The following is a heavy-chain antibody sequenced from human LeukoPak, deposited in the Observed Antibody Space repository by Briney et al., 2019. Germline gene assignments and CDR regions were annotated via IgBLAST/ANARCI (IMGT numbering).Heavy chain of an antibody. CDR3: ARTSYDFWSGYSNFDY. V-gene: IGHV1-2*02. Sequence: ASVKVSCTASGYTFTGYYMHWVRQAPGQGLEWMGWINPNSGGTNYAQKFQGRVTMTRDTSISTAYMELSRLRSDDTAVYYCARTSYDFWSGYSNFDYWGQGTLVTVSS. J-gene: IGHJ4*02. D-gene: IGHD3-3*01. CDR1: GYTFTGYY. CDR2: INPNSGGT.